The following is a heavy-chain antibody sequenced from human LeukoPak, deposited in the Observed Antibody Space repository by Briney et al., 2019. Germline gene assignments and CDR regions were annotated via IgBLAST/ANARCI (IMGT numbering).Heavy chain of an antibody. V-gene: IGHV3-48*01. CDR3: ARAVGAGYYDFWSGYYTGMVDAFDI. J-gene: IGHJ3*02. CDR2: ISSSGSTI. CDR1: GFTFSNYG. Sequence: GGSLRLSCAASGFTFSNYGMNWVRQAPGKGLEWVSYISSSGSTIYYADSVKGRFTISRDNAKNSLYLQMNSLRAEDTAVYYCARAVGAGYYDFWSGYYTGMVDAFDIWGQGTMVTVSS. D-gene: IGHD3-3*01.